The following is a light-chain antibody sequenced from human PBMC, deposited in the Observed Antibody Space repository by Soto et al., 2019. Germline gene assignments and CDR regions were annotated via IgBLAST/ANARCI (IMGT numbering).Light chain of an antibody. CDR3: QWRSNWPI. CDR2: DAS. V-gene: IGKV3-11*01. Sequence: EIVLTQSPAILSLYPGERVTLSCRASQSVSGHVAWYQQRPGQRPRLLIYDASIRGTGISARFSGSGSGTDYTLTLSRLDPEDFAVYYCQWRSNWPIFGGGTKIEVK. J-gene: IGKJ4*01. CDR1: QSVSGH.